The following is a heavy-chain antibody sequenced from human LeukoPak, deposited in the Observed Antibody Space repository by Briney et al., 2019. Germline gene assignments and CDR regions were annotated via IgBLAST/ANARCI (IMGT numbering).Heavy chain of an antibody. CDR2: IKQEGSEK. V-gene: IGHV3-7*01. Sequence: GGSLRLSCAASGFTFSSYWMSWVRQAPGKGLEWVANIKQEGSEKYYVDSVKGRFTISRDNAKNSLYLQMNSLRAEDTAVYYCARDSSSWYGRYYYYYMDVWGKGTTVTVSS. D-gene: IGHD6-13*01. CDR1: GFTFSSYW. CDR3: ARDSSSWYGRYYYYYMDV. J-gene: IGHJ6*03.